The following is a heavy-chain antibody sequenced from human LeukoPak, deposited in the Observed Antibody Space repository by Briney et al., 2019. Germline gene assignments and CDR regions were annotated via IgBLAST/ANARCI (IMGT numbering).Heavy chain of an antibody. V-gene: IGHV1-2*02. CDR3: ARDRDDSSGYYHDAFDI. CDR1: GYTFTGYY. D-gene: IGHD3-22*01. J-gene: IGHJ3*02. Sequence: GASVKVSCKASGYTFTGYYMHWVRQAPGQGLEWMGWINPNSGGTNYAQKFQGRVTMTRDTSISTAYMELSRLRSDDTAVYYCARDRDDSSGYYHDAFDIWGQGTMVTVSS. CDR2: INPNSGGT.